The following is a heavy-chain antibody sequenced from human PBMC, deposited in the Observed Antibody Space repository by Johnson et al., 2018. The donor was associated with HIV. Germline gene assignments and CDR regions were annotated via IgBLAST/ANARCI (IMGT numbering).Heavy chain of an antibody. Sequence: VQLVESGGGVVQPGRSLRLSCAVSGFTFDDYGMSWVRQAPGKGLEWVSCINWNGGSTGYADSVKGRFTISRDNAKNYLYLQMNSLRTEDTDLYYCARAFLSHYYDSSGPVDIWGQGTMVTVSS. CDR3: ARAFLSHYYDSSGPVDI. D-gene: IGHD3-22*01. CDR1: GFTFDDYG. V-gene: IGHV3-20*04. CDR2: INWNGGST. J-gene: IGHJ3*02.